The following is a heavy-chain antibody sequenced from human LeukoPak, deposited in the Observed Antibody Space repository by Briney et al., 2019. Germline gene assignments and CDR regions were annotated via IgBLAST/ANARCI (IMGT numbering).Heavy chain of an antibody. Sequence: GGSLRLSCAASGFTFSSYWMNWVRQAPGKGLVWVSRIASDGSSTTYADSVKGRFSISRDNAKNSLYLQMNSLRAEDTAVYYCARDTMIFRNYYGLDVWGQGTTVTVSS. J-gene: IGHJ6*02. CDR2: IASDGSST. CDR3: ARDTMIFRNYYGLDV. D-gene: IGHD3/OR15-3a*01. V-gene: IGHV3-74*01. CDR1: GFTFSSYW.